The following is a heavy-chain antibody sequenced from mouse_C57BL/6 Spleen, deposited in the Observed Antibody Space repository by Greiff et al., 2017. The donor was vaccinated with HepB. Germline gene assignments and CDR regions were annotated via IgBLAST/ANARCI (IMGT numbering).Heavy chain of an antibody. CDR2: INPNNGGT. CDR1: GYTFTDYN. J-gene: IGHJ2*01. D-gene: IGHD2-1*01. CDR3: ARREDGNFYFDY. V-gene: IGHV1-18*01. Sequence: EVQLQQSGPELVKPGASVKIPCKASGYTFTDYNMDWVKQSHGKSLEWIGDINPNNGGTIYNQTFKGKATLTVDKSSSTAYMELRSLTSEDTAVYYCARREDGNFYFDYWGQGTTLTVSS.